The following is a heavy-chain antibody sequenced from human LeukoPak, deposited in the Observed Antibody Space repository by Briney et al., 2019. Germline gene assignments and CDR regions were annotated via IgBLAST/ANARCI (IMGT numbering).Heavy chain of an antibody. CDR2: ISGSGGST. J-gene: IGHJ5*02. CDR3: AKRMQLLWFGELTNWFDP. V-gene: IGHV3-23*01. CDR1: GFTFSSYA. D-gene: IGHD3-10*01. Sequence: PGESLRLSCAASGFTFSSYAMSWVRQAPGKGLEWVSAISGSGGSTYYADSVKGRFTISRDNSKNTLYLQMNSLRAEDTAVYYCAKRMQLLWFGELTNWFDPWGQGTLVTVSS.